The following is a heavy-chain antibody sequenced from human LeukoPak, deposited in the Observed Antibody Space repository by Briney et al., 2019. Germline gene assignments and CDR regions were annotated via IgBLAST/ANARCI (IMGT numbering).Heavy chain of an antibody. CDR2: IYYSGST. Sequence: SETLSLTCTVSGGSISSGDYYWSWIRQPPGKGLEWIGYIYYSGSTYYNPSLKSRVTISVDTSKNQFSLKLSSVTAADTAVYYCAREAVVAARWLDPWGQGTLVTVSS. V-gene: IGHV4-30-4*01. CDR1: GGSISSGDYY. D-gene: IGHD2-15*01. J-gene: IGHJ5*02. CDR3: AREAVVAARWLDP.